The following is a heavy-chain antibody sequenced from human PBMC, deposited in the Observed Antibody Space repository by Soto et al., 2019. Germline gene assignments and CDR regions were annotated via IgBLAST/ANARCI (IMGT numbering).Heavy chain of an antibody. CDR1: GFSLSTSGMC. CDR2: IDWDDDK. V-gene: IGHV2-70*01. CDR3: ACFRNSYESFDI. Sequence: SGPTLVNPTQTLTLTCTFSGFSLSTSGMCVSWIRQPPGKALEWLALIDWDDDKYYSTSLKTRLTISNDTSKNQVVLTMTNMDTVDLATYYRACFRNSYESFDIRGQVTIVTDS. D-gene: IGHD5-18*01. J-gene: IGHJ3*02.